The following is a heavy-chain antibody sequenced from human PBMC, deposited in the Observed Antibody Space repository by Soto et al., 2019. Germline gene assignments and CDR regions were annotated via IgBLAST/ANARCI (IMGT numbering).Heavy chain of an antibody. CDR1: GFTFSSYS. Sequence: EVQLVESGGGLVKPGGPLRLSCAASGFTFSSYSMNWVRQAPGKGLEWVSSISSSSSYIYYADSVKGRFTISRDNAKNSLYLQMNSLRAEDTAVYYCARVNSYGGNSGLFDYWGQGTLVTVSS. V-gene: IGHV3-21*01. CDR3: ARVNSYGGNSGLFDY. J-gene: IGHJ4*02. D-gene: IGHD4-17*01. CDR2: ISSSSSYI.